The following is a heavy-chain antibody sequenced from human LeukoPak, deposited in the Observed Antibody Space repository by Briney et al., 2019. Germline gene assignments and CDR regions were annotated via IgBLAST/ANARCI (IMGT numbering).Heavy chain of an antibody. CDR1: GGSVSSYY. CDR3: ARGEFLDNWFDP. D-gene: IGHD3-10*01. CDR2: IYYSGST. J-gene: IGHJ5*02. Sequence: SETLSLTCTVSGGSVSSYYWSWIRQPPGKGLEWIGYIYYSGSTNYNPSLKSRVTISVDTSKNQFSLKLSSVTAADTAVYYCARGEFLDNWFDPWGQGTLVTVSS. V-gene: IGHV4-59*02.